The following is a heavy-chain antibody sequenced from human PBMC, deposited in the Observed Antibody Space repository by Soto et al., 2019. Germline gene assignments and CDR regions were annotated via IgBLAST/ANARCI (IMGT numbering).Heavy chain of an antibody. CDR3: ARINGGSPDF. J-gene: IGHJ4*02. V-gene: IGHV4-4*07. CDR1: GGSINAHF. D-gene: IGHD2-15*01. Sequence: SETLSLTCTVSGGSINAHFWSWIRQSAGKGLEWIGHIYISGTTMYNPSLKSRVTMSVDPPKNQLSLKLTSVTAADTAVYYCARINGGSPDFWGQGTLVTVSS. CDR2: IYISGTT.